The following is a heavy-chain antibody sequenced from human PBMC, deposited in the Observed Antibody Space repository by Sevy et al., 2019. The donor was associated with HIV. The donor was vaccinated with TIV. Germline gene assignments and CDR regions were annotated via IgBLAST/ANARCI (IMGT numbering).Heavy chain of an antibody. CDR2: ISYEGSKK. J-gene: IGHJ3*02. Sequence: GGSLRLSCEASGFTFSSFGMHWVRQAPGKGLEWVTVISYEGSKKYYIDSVKGRFTISRDNSKSTLYLEMNSLRPEDTAVYYCAKDRGGRRACDTNNYRGFDIWGQGTMVTVSS. CDR1: GFTFSSFG. CDR3: AKDRGGRRACDTNNYRGFDI. D-gene: IGHD2-8*01. V-gene: IGHV3-30*18.